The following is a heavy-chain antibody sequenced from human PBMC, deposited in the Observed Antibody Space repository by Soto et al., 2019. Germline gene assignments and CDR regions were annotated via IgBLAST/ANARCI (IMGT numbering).Heavy chain of an antibody. J-gene: IGHJ5*02. Sequence: QVQLQESGPGLLRPSETLSLTCTVSGVSIDNFFWSWIRQIPGKGLEWIGYVSQGGTTAYMSECETTSSNTSPASPATISLVLPKNQFSRKLTAVTAADPAVYYCGRYLGGITVSSKTLGEGFDPWGQGTLVTVAS. D-gene: IGHD6-19*01. CDR1: GVSIDNFF. V-gene: IGHV4-59*03. CDR2: VSQGGTT. CDR3: GRYLGGITVSSKTLGEGFDP.